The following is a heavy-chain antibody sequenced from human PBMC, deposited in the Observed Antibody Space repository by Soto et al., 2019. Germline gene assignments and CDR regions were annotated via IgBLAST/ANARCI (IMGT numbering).Heavy chain of an antibody. CDR3: ARGYCTTTICDPWFDP. D-gene: IGHD2-2*01. V-gene: IGHV5-51*01. Sequence: RESLKLSCTGVGYSFTSYWIGWVRQMPGKGLEWMGIIYPGDSDTRYSPSFQGQVTISADKSITTAYLQWSSLKASDTAMYYCARGYCTTTICDPWFDPWGQGTLVNV. CDR2: IYPGDSDT. CDR1: GYSFTSYW. J-gene: IGHJ5*02.